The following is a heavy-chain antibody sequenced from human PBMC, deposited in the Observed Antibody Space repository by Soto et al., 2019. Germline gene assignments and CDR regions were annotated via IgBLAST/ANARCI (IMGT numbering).Heavy chain of an antibody. J-gene: IGHJ3*01. CDR3: AKDTVGGYSFWSGYYSDGLDV. CDR1: GFTSDSYA. Sequence: EVKLLESGGGLAQPGGSLRLSCVGSGFTSDSYAISWVRQAPGERLQWIAAISGSADGTDYAHSVRGRFTISRDNAKKTLHLQMDSLRVEDTAVYFCAKDTVGGYSFWSGYYSDGLDVWGQGTLVSVS. V-gene: IGHV3-23*01. CDR2: ISGSADGT. D-gene: IGHD3-3*01.